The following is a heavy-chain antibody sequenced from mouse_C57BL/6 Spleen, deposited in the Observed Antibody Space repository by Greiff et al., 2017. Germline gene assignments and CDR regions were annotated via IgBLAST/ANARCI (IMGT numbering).Heavy chain of an antibody. J-gene: IGHJ3*01. CDR1: GYTFTSYW. Sequence: VKLQQPGAELVKPGASVKLSCKASGYTFTSYWMQWVKQRPGQGLEWIGEIDPSGSYTNYNQKFKGMATLTVDTSSSTAYMQLSSLTSEDSAVYYCARSYGYDGVLFAYWGQGTLVTVSA. CDR2: IDPSGSYT. D-gene: IGHD2-2*01. V-gene: IGHV1-50*01. CDR3: ARSYGYDGVLFAY.